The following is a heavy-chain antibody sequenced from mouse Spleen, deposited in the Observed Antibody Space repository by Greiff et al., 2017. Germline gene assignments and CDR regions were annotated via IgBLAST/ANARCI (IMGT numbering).Heavy chain of an antibody. Sequence: VQLQQSGPELVKPGASVKISCKASGYTFTDYYMNWVKQSHGKSLEWIGDINPNNGGTSYNQKFKGKATLTVDKSSSTAYMELRSLTSEDSAVYYCAPLYSNYGWFAYWGQGTLVTVSA. CDR1: GYTFTDYY. CDR2: INPNNGGT. J-gene: IGHJ3*01. CDR3: APLYSNYGWFAY. D-gene: IGHD2-5*01. V-gene: IGHV1-26*01.